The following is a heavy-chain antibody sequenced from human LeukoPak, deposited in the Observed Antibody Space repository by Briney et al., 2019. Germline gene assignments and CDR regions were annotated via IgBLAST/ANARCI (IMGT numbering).Heavy chain of an antibody. Sequence: PGGSLRLSCAASGFTFSSYAMSWVRQAPGKGLEWVSAISGSGGSTYYADSVKGRFTISRDNSKNTLYLQMNSLRAEDTAAYYCAREGRISSGYYFDFWGQGTLVTVSS. CDR3: AREGRISSGYYFDF. CDR1: GFTFSSYA. CDR2: ISGSGGST. J-gene: IGHJ4*02. V-gene: IGHV3-23*01. D-gene: IGHD3-22*01.